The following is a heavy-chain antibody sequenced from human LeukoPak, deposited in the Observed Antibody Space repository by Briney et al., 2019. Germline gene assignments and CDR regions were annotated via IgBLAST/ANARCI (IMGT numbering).Heavy chain of an antibody. Sequence: PGGSLRLSCAASGFTFSSYWMNWVRQAPGKGLEWVANIKQDGSEKYYVDSVKGRFTISRDNAKNSLYLQMNSLRAEDMAVYYCARDRAYSGYDYWGQGTLVTVSS. CDR3: ARDRAYSGYDY. CDR1: GFTFSSYW. V-gene: IGHV3-7*01. J-gene: IGHJ4*02. CDR2: IKQDGSEK. D-gene: IGHD5-12*01.